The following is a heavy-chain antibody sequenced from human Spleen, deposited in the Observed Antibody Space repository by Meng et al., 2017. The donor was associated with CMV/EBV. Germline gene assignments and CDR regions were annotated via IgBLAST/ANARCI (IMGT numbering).Heavy chain of an antibody. CDR2: INQRGST. D-gene: IGHD3-16*02. J-gene: IGHJ5*02. V-gene: IGHV4-34*01. CDR1: GGSVSAGD. CDR3: ARSGVGYDYVWGSYRNWFDP. Sequence: VQALARGARPLSASEHVSPAWPVSGGSVSAGDSSWIRHPPGKVLEGIGEINQRGSTNYNPSLKSQVTLSVDPSTNQFYQKLSYVTAADTAVYYCARSGVGYDYVWGSYRNWFDPWGQGTLVTVSS.